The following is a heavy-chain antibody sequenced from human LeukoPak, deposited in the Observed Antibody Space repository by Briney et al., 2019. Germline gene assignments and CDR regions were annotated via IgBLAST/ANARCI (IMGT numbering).Heavy chain of an antibody. V-gene: IGHV3-23*01. Sequence: QAGGSLRLSCAASRFTFSSHVMSWVRQAPGEGLEWVSCISGNGDNPSYAGSVKGRFTISRDNSKNTLYLQMNSLGAEDTAVYYCAKVRFPSFERWGQGTLVTVSS. CDR2: ISGNGDNP. CDR3: AKVRFPSFER. D-gene: IGHD3-3*01. J-gene: IGHJ4*02. CDR1: RFTFSSHV.